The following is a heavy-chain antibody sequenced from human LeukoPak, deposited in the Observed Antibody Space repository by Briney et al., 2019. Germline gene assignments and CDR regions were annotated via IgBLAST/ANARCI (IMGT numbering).Heavy chain of an antibody. V-gene: IGHV1-69*13. CDR1: GGTFSSYA. Sequence: ASVKVSCKASGGTFSSYAISWVRQAPGQGLEWMGGIIPIFGTANYAQKFQGRVTITADESTSTAYMELSSLRSEDTAVYYCARAPAQRGLMITFGGVYVDWGQGTLVTVSS. D-gene: IGHD3-16*01. CDR3: ARAPAQRGLMITFGGVYVD. J-gene: IGHJ4*02. CDR2: IIPIFGTA.